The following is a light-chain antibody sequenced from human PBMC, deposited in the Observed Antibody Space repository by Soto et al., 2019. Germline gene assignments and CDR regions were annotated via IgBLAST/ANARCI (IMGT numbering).Light chain of an antibody. V-gene: IGLV1-40*01. CDR2: GNS. J-gene: IGLJ2*01. Sequence: QSVLTQPPSVSGAPGQRVTISCTGSSANLGAGYYVHWYQQLPGTAPKLLIYGNSNRPSGLPDRFSGSKSGTSASLAITGLQAEDEADYYCQSYDSSLSGLFGVGTKLTVL. CDR1: SANLGAGYY. CDR3: QSYDSSLSGL.